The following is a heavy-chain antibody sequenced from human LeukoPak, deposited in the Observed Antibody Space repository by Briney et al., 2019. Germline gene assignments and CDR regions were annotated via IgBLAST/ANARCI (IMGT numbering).Heavy chain of an antibody. V-gene: IGHV1-2*02. CDR1: GYTFTVFC. D-gene: IGHD3-10*01. CDR2: LNPNSGGT. CDR3: ARDLDNYSGSGSYYNGDPLFQH. J-gene: IGHJ1*01. Sequence: ASVKVSCKASGYTFTVFCIHWVRQAPGQGLEWMGWLNPNSGGTNYAQNFQGRVTMTRDTSISTGYMELSRLRSDDTPVYYCARDLDNYSGSGSYYNGDPLFQHWGQGTLVTVSS.